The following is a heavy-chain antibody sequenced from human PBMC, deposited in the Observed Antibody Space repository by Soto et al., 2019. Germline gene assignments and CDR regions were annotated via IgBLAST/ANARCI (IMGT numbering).Heavy chain of an antibody. V-gene: IGHV3-21*01. CDR1: GFTFSSYS. CDR3: ARAGWYYYDSSGYSYFDY. Sequence: PGGSLRLSSAASGFTFSSYSMNWVRQAPGKGLEWVSSISSSSSYIYYADSVKGRFTISRDNAKNSLYLQMNSLRAEDTAVYYCARAGWYYYDSSGYSYFDYWGQGTLVTVSS. J-gene: IGHJ4*02. D-gene: IGHD3-22*01. CDR2: ISSSSSYI.